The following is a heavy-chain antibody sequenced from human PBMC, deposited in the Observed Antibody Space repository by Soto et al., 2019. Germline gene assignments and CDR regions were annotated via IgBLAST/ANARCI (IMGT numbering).Heavy chain of an antibody. CDR1: GFTFGSFT. CDR3: ASDGLTFGGD. Sequence: EVHLVEAGGGLVKPGESLTLSCAASGFTFGSFTLNWVRQAPGKGLEWVSSISSSSAYIYYAESVKGQFNISRDNARSTLYLQMNSLRLDDTAVYFCASDGLTFGGDCGQGTLVAVSS. CDR2: ISSSSAYI. V-gene: IGHV3-21*06. D-gene: IGHD3-16*01. J-gene: IGHJ4*02.